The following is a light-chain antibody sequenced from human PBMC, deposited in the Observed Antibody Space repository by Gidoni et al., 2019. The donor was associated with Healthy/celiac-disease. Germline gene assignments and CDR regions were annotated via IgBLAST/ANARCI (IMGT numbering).Light chain of an antibody. CDR2: GNS. CDR1: STNIGAGYD. CDR3: QSYDSSLSQVV. J-gene: IGLJ2*01. Sequence: HSVLTPPPSMSGAPGQRVTISCTGSSTNIGAGYDVHWYQQLPGTAPKPPIYGNSKRPSGVPDRFSGSKSGTSASLAITGLQAEDEADYYCQSYDSSLSQVVFGGGTKLTVL. V-gene: IGLV1-40*01.